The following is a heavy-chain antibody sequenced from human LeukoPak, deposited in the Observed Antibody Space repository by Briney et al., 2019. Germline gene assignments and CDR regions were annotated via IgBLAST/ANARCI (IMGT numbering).Heavy chain of an antibody. J-gene: IGHJ6*03. V-gene: IGHV1-2*02. Sequence: GASVKVSCKASGYTFTSYGISWVRQAPGQGLEWMGWINPNSGGTNYAQKFQGRVTMTRDTSISTAYMELSRLRSDDTAVYYCARDGPNDFWSGLYYYYMDVWGKGTTVTVSS. CDR1: GYTFTSYG. D-gene: IGHD3-3*01. CDR3: ARDGPNDFWSGLYYYYMDV. CDR2: INPNSGGT.